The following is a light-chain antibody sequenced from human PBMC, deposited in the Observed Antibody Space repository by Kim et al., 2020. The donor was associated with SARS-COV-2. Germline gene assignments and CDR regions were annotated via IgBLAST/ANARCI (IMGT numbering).Light chain of an antibody. CDR1: QRVSSSY. CDR2: GAS. V-gene: IGKV3-20*01. Sequence: SPGERATLSCRASQRVSSSYLAWYQQKPGQAPRLLIYGASSRATGIPDRFSGSGSGTDFTLTISRLEPEDFAVYYCQQYGSSPDTFGQGTKVDIK. CDR3: QQYGSSPDT. J-gene: IGKJ1*01.